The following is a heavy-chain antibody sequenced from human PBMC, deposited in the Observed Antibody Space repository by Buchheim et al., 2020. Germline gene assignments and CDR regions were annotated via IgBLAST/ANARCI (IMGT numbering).Heavy chain of an antibody. V-gene: IGHV1-69*01. CDR1: GGTFSSYA. J-gene: IGHJ6*03. D-gene: IGHD6-19*01. Sequence: QVQLVQSGAEVKKPGSSVKVSCKASGGTFSSYAISWVRQAPGQGLEWMGGIIPIFGTANYAQKFQGRVTITADESTSTAYMELSSLRAEDTAVYYCARDNSEWLVLGGYYYYYMDVWGKGTT. CDR3: ARDNSEWLVLGGYYYYYMDV. CDR2: IIPIFGTA.